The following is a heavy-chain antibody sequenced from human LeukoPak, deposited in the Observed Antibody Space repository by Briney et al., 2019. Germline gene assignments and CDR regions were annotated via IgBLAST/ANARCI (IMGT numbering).Heavy chain of an antibody. Sequence: ASVKVSCKASGYTFTGHYMHWVRQAPGQGLEWMGWINPNSGGTNYAQKFQGRVTMTRDTSISTADMELSRLRSDDTAVYYCARLLWLRHAFDIWGQGTMVTVSS. CDR3: ARLLWLRHAFDI. CDR2: INPNSGGT. D-gene: IGHD5-12*01. J-gene: IGHJ3*02. V-gene: IGHV1-2*02. CDR1: GYTFTGHY.